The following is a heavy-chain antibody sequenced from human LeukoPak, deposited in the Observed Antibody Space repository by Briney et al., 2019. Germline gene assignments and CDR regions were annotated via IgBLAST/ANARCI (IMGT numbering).Heavy chain of an antibody. V-gene: IGHV1-24*01. Sequence: ASVKVSCKVSGYTLTELSMHWVRQAPGKGLEWMGSFDPEDGETIYAQKFQGRVTMTEDTSTDTAYMELSSLRSEDTAVYYCATGLLWFGELLSDYWGQGTLVTVSS. CDR2: FDPEDGET. CDR3: ATGLLWFGELLSDY. J-gene: IGHJ4*02. CDR1: GYTLTELS. D-gene: IGHD3-10*01.